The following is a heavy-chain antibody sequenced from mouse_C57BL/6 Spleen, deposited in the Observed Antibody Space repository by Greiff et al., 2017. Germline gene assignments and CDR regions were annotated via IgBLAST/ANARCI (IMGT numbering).Heavy chain of an antibody. J-gene: IGHJ4*01. D-gene: IGHD1-1*01. Sequence: QVQLQQPGAELVRPGSSVKLSCKASGYTFTSYWMHWVKQRPIQGLEWIGNIDPSDSETHYNQKFKDKATLTVDKSSSTAYMQLSSLTSEDSAVYYCARSSSYYGSSLYAMDYWGQGTSVTVSS. CDR2: IDPSDSET. V-gene: IGHV1-52*01. CDR3: ARSSSYYGSSLYAMDY. CDR1: GYTFTSYW.